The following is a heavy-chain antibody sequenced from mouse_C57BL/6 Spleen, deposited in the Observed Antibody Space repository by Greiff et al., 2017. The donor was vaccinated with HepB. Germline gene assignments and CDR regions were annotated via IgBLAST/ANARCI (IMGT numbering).Heavy chain of an antibody. J-gene: IGHJ2*01. V-gene: IGHV1-42*01. CDR3: ARSGGNAFDY. CDR2: INPSTGGT. D-gene: IGHD2-1*01. Sequence: VQLKESGPELVKPGASVKISCKASGYSFTGYYMNWVKQSPEKSLEWIGEINPSTGGTTYNQKFKAKATLTVDKSSSTAYMQLKSLTSEDSAVYYCARSGGNAFDYWGQGTTLTVSS. CDR1: GYSFTGYY.